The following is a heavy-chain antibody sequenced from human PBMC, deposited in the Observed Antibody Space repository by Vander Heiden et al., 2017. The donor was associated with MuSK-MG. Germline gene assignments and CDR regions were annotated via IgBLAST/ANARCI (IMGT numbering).Heavy chain of an antibody. J-gene: IGHJ4*02. D-gene: IGHD3-10*01. V-gene: IGHV3-48*03. Sequence: EVQLVESGGGLVQPGGSLRLSCAASGFTFSSSEMNWVRQAPGKGLEWVSYISSSGSTIYYADSVKGRFTISRDNAKNSLYLQMNSLRAEDTAVYYCARDPPRYYYGSGSYRTFDYWGQGTLVTVSS. CDR1: GFTFSSSE. CDR3: ARDPPRYYYGSGSYRTFDY. CDR2: ISSSGSTI.